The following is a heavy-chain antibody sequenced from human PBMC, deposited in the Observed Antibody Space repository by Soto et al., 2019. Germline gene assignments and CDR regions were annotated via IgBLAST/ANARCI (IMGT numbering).Heavy chain of an antibody. V-gene: IGHV1-8*01. J-gene: IGHJ4*02. D-gene: IGHD4-17*01. CDR1: GYTFTSYD. Sequence: QLQLVQSGAEVKKPGASVKVSCKASGYTFTSYDINWMRQATGQGLEWMGWMNPNSGNTGYAQKFQGRVTMTRNTSISTAYMELSSLRSEDTAVYYCTCIYGDYVHFDYWGQGTLVTVSS. CDR3: TCIYGDYVHFDY. CDR2: MNPNSGNT.